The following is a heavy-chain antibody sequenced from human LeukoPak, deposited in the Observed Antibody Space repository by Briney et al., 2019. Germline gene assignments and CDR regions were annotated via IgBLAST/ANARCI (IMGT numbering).Heavy chain of an antibody. D-gene: IGHD3-3*01. V-gene: IGHV1-2*06. CDR3: ARGEWLFHY. Sequence: ASVTVSCKASGYTFTDYYMLWVRQAPGQGLEWMGRINPNSGGTNYAQKFQGRVTMTRDTSISTAYMELSRLRSDDTAVYYCARGEWLFHYWGQGTLVTVSS. CDR2: INPNSGGT. J-gene: IGHJ4*02. CDR1: GYTFTDYY.